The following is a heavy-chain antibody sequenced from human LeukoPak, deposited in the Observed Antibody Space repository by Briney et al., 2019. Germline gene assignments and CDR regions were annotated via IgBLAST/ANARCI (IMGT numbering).Heavy chain of an antibody. CDR3: ARGGSYYEPFDY. D-gene: IGHD1-26*01. J-gene: IGHJ4*02. CDR2: IYYSGST. CDR1: GGSISSYY. Sequence: PSETLSLTCTVSGGSISSYYWSWIRPPPGKGLEWIGYIYYSGSTNYNPSLKSRVTISVDTSKNQFSLKLSSVTAADTAVYYCARGGSYYEPFDYWGQGTLVTVSS. V-gene: IGHV4-59*01.